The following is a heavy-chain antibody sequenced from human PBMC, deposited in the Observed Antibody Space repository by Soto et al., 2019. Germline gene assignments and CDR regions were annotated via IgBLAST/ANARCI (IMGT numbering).Heavy chain of an antibody. CDR1: GFIFDSDW. J-gene: IGHJ5*02. CDR2: INTDGTGT. Sequence: GGSLRLSCAASGFIFDSDWLHWVRQPPGKGLEWVSRINTDGTGTSYADSVTGRFTISRDNAKNTLYLQMNSLRAEDTAVYYCARDHVVSRNWFDPWGQGTLVTVSS. V-gene: IGHV3-74*01. D-gene: IGHD2-21*01. CDR3: ARDHVVSRNWFDP.